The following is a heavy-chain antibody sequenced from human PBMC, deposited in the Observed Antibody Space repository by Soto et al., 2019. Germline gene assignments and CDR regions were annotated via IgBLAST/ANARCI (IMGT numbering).Heavy chain of an antibody. Sequence: EVQLVESGGGLVQPGGSLKLSCAASGFTFSGSAMHWVRQASGKGLEWVGRIRSKANSYATAYAASVKGRFTISRDDSKNTAYLQMNSLKTEDTPVYYCRGDFWSAKNYGMDVWGQGTTVTVSS. D-gene: IGHD3-3*01. CDR1: GFTFSGSA. V-gene: IGHV3-73*02. CDR2: IRSKANSYAT. J-gene: IGHJ6*02. CDR3: RGDFWSAKNYGMDV.